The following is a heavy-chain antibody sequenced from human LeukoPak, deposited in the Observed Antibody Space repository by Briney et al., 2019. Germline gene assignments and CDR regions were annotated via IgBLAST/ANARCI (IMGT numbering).Heavy chain of an antibody. J-gene: IGHJ5*02. CDR2: IYYSGST. CDR1: GGSISSSMYY. D-gene: IGHD2-2*01. V-gene: IGHV4-39*01. Sequence: PSETLSLTCTVSGGSISSSMYYWGWIRQPPGKWLDWIGSIYYSGSTYYNPSLKSLVTISVHTSKNQFSLKLSSGTAADTAVYYCARFRALIVVVPAAKVWFDPWGQGTLVTVSS. CDR3: ARFRALIVVVPAAKVWFDP.